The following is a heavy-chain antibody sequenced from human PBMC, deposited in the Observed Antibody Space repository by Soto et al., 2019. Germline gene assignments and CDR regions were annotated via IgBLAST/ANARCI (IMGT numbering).Heavy chain of an antibody. CDR1: GYTFTSYY. CDR2: INPSGGST. D-gene: IGHD3-10*01. CDR3: ARSTVRDHEAGDKRIDY. Sequence: SVKVSCKASGYTFTSYYMHWVRQAPGQGLEWMGIINPSGGSTSYAQKFQGRVTMTRDTSTSTAYMELSSLRSEDTAVYYCARSTVRDHEAGDKRIDYWGQGPLVTVSS. V-gene: IGHV1-46*01. J-gene: IGHJ4*02.